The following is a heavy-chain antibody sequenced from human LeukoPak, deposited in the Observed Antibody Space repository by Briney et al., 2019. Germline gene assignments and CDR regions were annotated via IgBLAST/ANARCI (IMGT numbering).Heavy chain of an antibody. Sequence: PSETLSLTCTVSGGSISGYYWSWIRQPPGKGLEWIGYIYYSGSTNYNPSLKSRVTISVDTSKNQFSLKLSSVTAADTAVYYCARDSVGAMGYWGQGTLVTVSS. V-gene: IGHV4-59*01. D-gene: IGHD1-26*01. CDR2: IYYSGST. J-gene: IGHJ4*02. CDR1: GGSISGYY. CDR3: ARDSVGAMGY.